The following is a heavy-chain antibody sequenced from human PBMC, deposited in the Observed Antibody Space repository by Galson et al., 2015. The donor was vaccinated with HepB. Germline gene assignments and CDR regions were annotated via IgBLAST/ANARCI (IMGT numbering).Heavy chain of an antibody. CDR2: IDWDDDK. J-gene: IGHJ6*03. CDR1: GFSLSTSGMC. CDR3: ARSLSGYSYGPSIYYYYMDV. V-gene: IGHV2-70*11. Sequence: PALVKPTQTLTLTCTFSGFSLSTSGMCVSWIRQPPGKALEWLARIDWDDDKYYSTSLKTRLTISKDTSKNQVVLTMTNMDPVDTATYYCARSLSGYSYGPSIYYYYMDVWGKGTTVTVSS. D-gene: IGHD5-18*01.